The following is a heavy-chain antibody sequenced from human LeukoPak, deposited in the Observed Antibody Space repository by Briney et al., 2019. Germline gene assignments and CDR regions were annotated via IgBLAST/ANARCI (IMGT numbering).Heavy chain of an antibody. D-gene: IGHD3-10*01. CDR1: GFTFDDYA. Sequence: GGSLRLSCAASGFTFDDYAMHWVRQAPGKGLEWVSLISWDGGGTYYADTVKGGFTISRDNSKNSLYLQMNSLRAEDTALYYCAKDMAAYYYASGNIDYWGQGTLVTVSS. CDR3: AKDMAAYYYASGNIDY. J-gene: IGHJ4*02. V-gene: IGHV3-43D*03. CDR2: ISWDGGGT.